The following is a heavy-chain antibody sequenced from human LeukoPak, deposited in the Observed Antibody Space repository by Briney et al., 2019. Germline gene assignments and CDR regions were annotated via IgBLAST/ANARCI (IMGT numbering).Heavy chain of an antibody. CDR1: GGFITSSSYY. D-gene: IGHD4-23*01. Sequence: PSETLTLTCTVSGGFITSSSYYWDWIPQPPGKGQEWIGSIHYSGSTHYSPSLKSRVTISVDTPKNQFSLKLTSVTAADTALYYCARRTAVGTIDYWGQRTLVSVSS. V-gene: IGHV4-39*01. CDR3: ARRTAVGTIDY. CDR2: IHYSGST. J-gene: IGHJ4*02.